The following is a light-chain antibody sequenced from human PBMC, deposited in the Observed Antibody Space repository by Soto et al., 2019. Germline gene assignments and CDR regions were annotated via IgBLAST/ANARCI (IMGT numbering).Light chain of an antibody. CDR1: QAISSY. CDR3: QQFNDSPLT. CDR2: GAS. J-gene: IGKJ4*01. V-gene: IGKV1-9*01. Sequence: DIQLTQSPSFLSASVGDRVTITCRASQAISSYLAWYQQQPGKPPKLLIYGASTLQSDVPSRFSGSGSGTEFTIPVSSLQAEDSATYYCQQFNDSPLTFGGGTKVEIK.